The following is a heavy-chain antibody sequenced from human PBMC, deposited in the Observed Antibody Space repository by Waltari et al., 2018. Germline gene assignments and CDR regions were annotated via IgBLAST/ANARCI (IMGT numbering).Heavy chain of an antibody. D-gene: IGHD2-15*01. Sequence: QLQLQESGPGLGKPSGTLSLTCAVSGDSMSSTYCWSWVRQPPGRGLEWVGQVRGDGKTNYNPAFASRVTVSLDTYNYTFSLTVTSATAADTAVYYCARDRGRGLYLDSWGPGTLVTVSP. CDR3: ARDRGRGLYLDS. CDR1: GDSMSSTYC. CDR2: VRGDGKT. V-gene: IGHV4-4*02. J-gene: IGHJ4*02.